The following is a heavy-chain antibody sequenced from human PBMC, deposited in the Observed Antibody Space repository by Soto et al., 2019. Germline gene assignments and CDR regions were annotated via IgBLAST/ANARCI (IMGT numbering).Heavy chain of an antibody. CDR2: ISAYNGNT. CDR3: ARVVGSWFGELLDAPYYYYGMDV. D-gene: IGHD3-10*01. J-gene: IGHJ6*02. Sequence: ASVKVSCKASGYTFTSYGISWVRQAPGQGLEWMGWISAYNGNTNYAQKLQGRVTMTTDTSTSTAYMELRSLRSDDTAVYYCARVVGSWFGELLDAPYYYYGMDVWGQGTTVTVSS. V-gene: IGHV1-18*01. CDR1: GYTFTSYG.